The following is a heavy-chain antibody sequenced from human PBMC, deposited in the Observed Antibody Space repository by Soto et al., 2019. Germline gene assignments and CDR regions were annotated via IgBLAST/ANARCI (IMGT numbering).Heavy chain of an antibody. J-gene: IGHJ5*01. CDR1: GYTFSGYH. CDR2: INAYNGET. CDR3: AREGATRRPSRPAIGWLES. V-gene: IGHV1-2*04. Sequence: ASVKVSCKASGYTFSGYHMHWVRQAPGQGLEWMGWINAYNGETNIAQKFQGWVAMTRDTSITTAYVELSRLRFDDTAVYFCAREGATRRPSRPAIGWLESWGQGTLVTVSS. D-gene: IGHD2-2*02.